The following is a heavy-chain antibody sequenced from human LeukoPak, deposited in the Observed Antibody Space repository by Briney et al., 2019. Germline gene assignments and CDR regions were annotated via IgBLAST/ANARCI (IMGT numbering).Heavy chain of an antibody. CDR1: GFTFSSYW. J-gene: IGHJ4*02. CDR3: VSLYLAG. CDR2: INSDGTVT. Sequence: PGGSLRLSCAASGFTFSSYWTHWVRQVPGKGMVWVSRINSDGTVTTYADSVKGRFTISRDNAMYTVYLQMNSLRVEDTAVYYCVSLYLAGWGQGTLVTVSS. V-gene: IGHV3-74*03. D-gene: IGHD2-21*01.